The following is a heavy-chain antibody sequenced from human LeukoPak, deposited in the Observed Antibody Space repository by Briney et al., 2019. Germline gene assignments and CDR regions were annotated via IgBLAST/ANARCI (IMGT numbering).Heavy chain of an antibody. CDR1: GGSISSGGYY. Sequence: KSSETLSLTCTVSGGSISSGGYYWSWIRQHPGKGLEWIGYIYYSGSTYYNPSLKSRVTISVDTSKNQFSLKLSSVTAADTAVYYCARVWGYYDSSGYAYFDYWGQGTLVTVSS. CDR2: IYYSGST. J-gene: IGHJ4*02. CDR3: ARVWGYYDSSGYAYFDY. D-gene: IGHD3-22*01. V-gene: IGHV4-31*03.